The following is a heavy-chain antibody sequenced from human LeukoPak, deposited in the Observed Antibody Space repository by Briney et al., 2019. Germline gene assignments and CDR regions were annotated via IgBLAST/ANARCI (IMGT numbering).Heavy chain of an antibody. V-gene: IGHV1-2*02. D-gene: IGHD4-23*01. CDR3: ARDRGTVVTHPIDY. CDR2: INPNSGGT. Sequence: ASVKVSCKASGYTFTGYYMHWVRQAPGQGLEWMGWINPNSGGTNYAQKFQGRVTMTRDTSISTAYMELSRLRSDDTAVYYRARDRGTVVTHPIDYWGQGTLVTVSS. J-gene: IGHJ4*02. CDR1: GYTFTGYY.